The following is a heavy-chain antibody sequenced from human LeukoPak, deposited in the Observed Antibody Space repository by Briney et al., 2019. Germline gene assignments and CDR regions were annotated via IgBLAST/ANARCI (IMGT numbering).Heavy chain of an antibody. D-gene: IGHD3-16*01. J-gene: IGHJ4*02. CDR3: AKDHWGDY. Sequence: GGSLRLSCAASRFTFSSYGMHWVRQAPGKGLEWVAYIQYDGSNEQYADSVKGRFSISRDSSKNTLYLQMNSLRAEDTAVYYCAKDHWGDYWGQGALVTVSS. CDR1: RFTFSSYG. V-gene: IGHV3-30*02. CDR2: IQYDGSNE.